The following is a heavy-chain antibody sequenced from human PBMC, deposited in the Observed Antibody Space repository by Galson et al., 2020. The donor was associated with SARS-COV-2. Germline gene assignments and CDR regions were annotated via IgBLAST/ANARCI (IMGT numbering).Heavy chain of an antibody. CDR3: TTTYCSSGSCYMGFGY. Sequence: KVSCTGSGYIFTNYWIGWVRQMPGKGLEWMGIMYPGDSDTRYSPSFQGQVTMSADKSTSTAYLRWSSLKASDTAMYYCTTTYCSSGSCYMGFGYWGQGTLVTVSS. CDR1: GYIFTNYW. V-gene: IGHV5-51*01. J-gene: IGHJ4*01. CDR2: MYPGDSDT. D-gene: IGHD3-22*01.